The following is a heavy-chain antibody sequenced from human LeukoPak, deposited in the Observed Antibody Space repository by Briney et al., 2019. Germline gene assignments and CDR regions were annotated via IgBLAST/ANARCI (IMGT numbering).Heavy chain of an antibody. J-gene: IGHJ4*02. Sequence: GGSLRLSCAASGFTFSSYWMHWVRQAPGKGLVWVSRINSDGSSTSYADSVKGRFTISRDNAKNTLYLQTNSLRAEDTAVYYCARGGGSGSFDYWGQGTLVTVSS. CDR3: ARGGGSGSFDY. CDR2: INSDGSST. CDR1: GFTFSSYW. V-gene: IGHV3-74*01. D-gene: IGHD3-10*01.